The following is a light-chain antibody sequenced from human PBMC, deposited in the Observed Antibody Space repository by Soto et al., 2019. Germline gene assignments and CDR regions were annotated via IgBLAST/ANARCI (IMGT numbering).Light chain of an antibody. CDR1: SSNIGNNF. CDR2: DNN. CDR3: GTWDGSLRAGV. J-gene: IGLJ2*01. Sequence: QSVLTQPPSVSAAPGQTVTISCSGSSSNIGNNFVSWYQQLPGTAPKLLIYDNNKRPSGIPDRISGSKSGTSATLGISGLRTGDEADYYCGTWDGSLRAGVFGGGTKLTVL. V-gene: IGLV1-51*01.